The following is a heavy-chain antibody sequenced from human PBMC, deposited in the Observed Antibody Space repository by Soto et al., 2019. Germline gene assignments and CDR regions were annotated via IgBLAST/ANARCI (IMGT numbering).Heavy chain of an antibody. J-gene: IGHJ4*02. Sequence: PSETLSLTCTVSGGSISSYYWSWIRQPPGKGLEWIGYIYYSGSTNYNPSLKSRVTISVDTSKNQFSLKLSSVTAADTAVYYCARVTPGYSSSWYFDYWGQGTLVTVSS. V-gene: IGHV4-59*01. CDR3: ARVTPGYSSSWYFDY. CDR2: IYYSGST. CDR1: GGSISSYY. D-gene: IGHD6-13*01.